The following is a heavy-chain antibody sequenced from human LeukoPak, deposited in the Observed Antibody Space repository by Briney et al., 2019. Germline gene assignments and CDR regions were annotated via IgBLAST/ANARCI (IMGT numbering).Heavy chain of an antibody. V-gene: IGHV3-7*01. Sequence: GGSLSLACAASGFTFSNYWMSWVRQAQGKGLEWVANIKQDGSEKYYMDSVKGRFTISRDNAKNSLYLQMNSLRAEESAVYYCARRSGSYDDAFDIWGQGTMVTVSS. CDR3: ARRSGSYDDAFDI. J-gene: IGHJ3*02. D-gene: IGHD1-26*01. CDR1: GFTFSNYW. CDR2: IKQDGSEK.